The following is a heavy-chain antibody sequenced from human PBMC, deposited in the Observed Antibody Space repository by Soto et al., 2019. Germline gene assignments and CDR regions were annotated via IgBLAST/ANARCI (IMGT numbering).Heavy chain of an antibody. CDR3: TTDRPRRGGSCYGGLSTCYYYGMDV. D-gene: IGHD2-15*01. Sequence: EVQLVESGGGLVKPGGSLRLSCAASGFTFSNAWMSWVRQAPGKGLEWVGRIKSKTDGGTTDYAAPVKGRFTISRDDSKNTLYLQMNSLKTEDPAVYYCTTDRPRRGGSCYGGLSTCYYYGMDVWGQGTTVTVSS. CDR1: GFTFSNAW. CDR2: IKSKTDGGTT. V-gene: IGHV3-15*01. J-gene: IGHJ6*02.